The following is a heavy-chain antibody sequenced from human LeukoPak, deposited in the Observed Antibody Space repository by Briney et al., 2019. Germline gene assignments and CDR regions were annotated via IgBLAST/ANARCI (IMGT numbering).Heavy chain of an antibody. CDR2: IKQDGSEK. J-gene: IGHJ6*03. Sequence: GGSLRLSCAASGFTFSSYSMNWVRQAPGKGLEWAANIKQDGSEKYYVDSVKGRFTISRGNAKNSLYLQMNSLRAEDTAVYYCARDSYSNYVYYYYYMDVWGKGTTVTLSS. CDR3: ARDSYSNYVYYYYYMDV. V-gene: IGHV3-7*01. CDR1: GFTFSSYS. D-gene: IGHD4-11*01.